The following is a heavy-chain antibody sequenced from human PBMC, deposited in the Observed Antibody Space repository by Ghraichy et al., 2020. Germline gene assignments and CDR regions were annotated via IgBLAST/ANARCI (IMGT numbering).Heavy chain of an antibody. V-gene: IGHV3-23*01. CDR2: ISGSSDNT. J-gene: IGHJ1*01. Sequence: GGSLRLSCATSGFTFSSYALSWVRQAPGKGLEWVSGISGSSDNTNYAASVRGRFTISKDNSRGILFLQMNSLRAEDTAVYYCAKDHVSYTNNGMAAAFGGEGRVQHWGQGALVTVST. CDR3: AKDHVSYTNNGMAAAFGGEGRVQH. CDR1: GFTFSSYA. D-gene: IGHD6-13*01.